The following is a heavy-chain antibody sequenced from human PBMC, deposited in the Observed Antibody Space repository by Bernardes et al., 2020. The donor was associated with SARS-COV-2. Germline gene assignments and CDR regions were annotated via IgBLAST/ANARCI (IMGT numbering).Heavy chain of an antibody. V-gene: IGHV4-39*01. CDR1: GDSIRTSDYY. CDR3: ARHVYSYDITGGMDV. Sequence: SDTLSLTCSVSGDSIRTSDYYWGWIRRPPGKGLEWIGSRYRDGSTYYDPSLKSRVTISADTSKNQFSLKLTSVTSTDTAVYFCARHVYSYDITGGMDVWGQGTTVTVSS. J-gene: IGHJ6*02. CDR2: RYRDGST. D-gene: IGHD3-9*01.